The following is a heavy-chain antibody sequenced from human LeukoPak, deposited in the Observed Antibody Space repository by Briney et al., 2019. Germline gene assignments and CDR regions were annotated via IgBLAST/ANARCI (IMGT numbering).Heavy chain of an antibody. J-gene: IGHJ4*02. CDR2: ISGSGAST. CDR3: AKDVGKWESLHFFDY. D-gene: IGHD1-26*01. Sequence: GGSLRLSCAATGFTFRSYAMSWVRQAPGKGLEWISGISGSGASTYYADSVKGRFTISRDDSRNTLYLQMNSLRGDDTAVYYCAKDVGKWESLHFFDYWGQGTLVTVSS. CDR1: GFTFRSYA. V-gene: IGHV3-23*01.